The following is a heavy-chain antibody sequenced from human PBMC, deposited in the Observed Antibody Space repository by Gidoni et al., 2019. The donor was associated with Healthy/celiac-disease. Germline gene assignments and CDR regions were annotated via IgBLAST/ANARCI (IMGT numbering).Heavy chain of an antibody. D-gene: IGHD3-10*01. V-gene: IGHV3-30*18. Sequence: QVQLVESGGGVVQPGRSLRLPCAASGFTFSRYGMHWGRQAPGKGLEWVAVISYDGSNKYYADSVKGRFTISRDNSKNTLYLQMNSLRAEDTAVYYCAKDSQGYPHITEIYFDYWGQGTLVTVSS. CDR3: AKDSQGYPHITEIYFDY. J-gene: IGHJ4*02. CDR1: GFTFSRYG. CDR2: ISYDGSNK.